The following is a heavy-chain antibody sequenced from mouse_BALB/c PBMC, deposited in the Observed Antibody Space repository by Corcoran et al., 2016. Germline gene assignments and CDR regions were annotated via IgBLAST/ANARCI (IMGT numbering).Heavy chain of an antibody. Sequence: EVQLQQSGAELVKPGASVKLSCTASGFNLTDTYMHWVKQRPEQGLAWIGRIDPANGNTKYDPKFQGKATITADTSSNTAYLQLSSLTSEDTAVYYCANWDWYFDVGGAGTTVTVSS. CDR2: IDPANGNT. V-gene: IGHV14-3*02. CDR3: ANWDWYFDV. D-gene: IGHD4-1*01. CDR1: GFNLTDTY. J-gene: IGHJ1*01.